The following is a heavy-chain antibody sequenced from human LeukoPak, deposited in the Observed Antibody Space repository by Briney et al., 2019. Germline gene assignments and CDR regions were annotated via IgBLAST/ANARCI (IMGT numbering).Heavy chain of an antibody. CDR2: IYWDGRT. V-gene: IGHV3-9*01. CDR1: GVNLRDHA. CDR3: TKDVLAGGLDY. Sequence: GRSLRLSCVGSGVNLRDHAMHWVRHVPGKGLEWVSGIYWDGRTDCADSVRGRFTTSRDNAKNSLYLQMNSLRVEDTALYYCTKDVLAGGLDYWGPGTLVTVSS. D-gene: IGHD3-3*02. J-gene: IGHJ4*01.